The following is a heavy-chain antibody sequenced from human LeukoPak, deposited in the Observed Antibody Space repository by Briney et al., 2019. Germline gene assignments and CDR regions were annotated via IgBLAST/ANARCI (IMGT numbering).Heavy chain of an antibody. CDR3: ATAFYFDSSGPYWYFDL. J-gene: IGHJ2*01. CDR2: ISGSGGST. Sequence: GGSLRLSCAASGFTFTTYAMNWVRQAPGKGLEWVSVISGSGGSTYYADSVKGRFTISRDNSKNTLYLEVNSLRAEDTAVYYCATAFYFDSSGPYWYFDLSGRGTLVTVSS. CDR1: GFTFTTYA. D-gene: IGHD3-22*01. V-gene: IGHV3-23*01.